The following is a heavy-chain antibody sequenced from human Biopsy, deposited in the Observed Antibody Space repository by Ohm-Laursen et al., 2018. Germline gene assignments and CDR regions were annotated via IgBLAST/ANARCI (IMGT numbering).Heavy chain of an antibody. CDR3: ARDSSRRAREGGMDV. J-gene: IGHJ6*02. CDR1: GFSVSSYD. V-gene: IGHV3-21*01. Sequence: SLRLSCAASGFSVSSYDMNWVRQAPGKGLEWISYISETSSHIYDADSVGGRFTVARGIAKNSLYLQLNSLRVEDTAVYYCARDSSRRAREGGMDVWGQGTTVTVSS. CDR2: ISETSSHI. D-gene: IGHD6-6*01.